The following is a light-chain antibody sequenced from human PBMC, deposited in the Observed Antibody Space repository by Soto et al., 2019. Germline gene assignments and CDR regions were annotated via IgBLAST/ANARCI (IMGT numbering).Light chain of an antibody. CDR3: QQYGRSPAT. CDR1: QSVSNNS. J-gene: IGKJ1*01. V-gene: IGKV3-20*01. CDR2: GAS. Sequence: EIVLTQSPGTLTLSLGERATLSCRASQSVSNNSLAWYQHKPGQAPRLLIFGASSRATGITDRVSGSGSGTDFTLTISGLEPEDFAVYYCQQYGRSPATFGQGTKVEV.